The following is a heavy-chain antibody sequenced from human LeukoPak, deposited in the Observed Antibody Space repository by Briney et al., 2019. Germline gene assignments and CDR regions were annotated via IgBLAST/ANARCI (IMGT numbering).Heavy chain of an antibody. V-gene: IGHV3-15*01. D-gene: IGHD1-26*01. Sequence: GGSLRLSCAASGFTFSNAWMSRVRQAPGKGLEWVGRIKSKTDGGTTDYAAPLKGRFTISRDDTKTTLYLQMNSLKTEDTAVYYCTTDGEWELPTAAFDIWGQGTMVTVSS. J-gene: IGHJ3*02. CDR3: TTDGEWELPTAAFDI. CDR1: GFTFSNAW. CDR2: IKSKTDGGTT.